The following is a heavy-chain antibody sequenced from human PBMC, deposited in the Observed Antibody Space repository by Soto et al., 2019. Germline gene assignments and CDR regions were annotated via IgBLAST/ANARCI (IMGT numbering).Heavy chain of an antibody. CDR2: MWWHGRDK. CDR3: AGEDGGERGRFTFDN. Sequence: QVQLVESGGGVVQPGGSLRLSCAASGFTFRSYVMHWVRQAPGKALERLAVMWWHGRDKFYADSGPGRLTISRDTSNNALYLQMKSLRAEETAVYYCAGEDGGERGRFTFDNLGQGELISVAS. CDR1: GFTFRSYV. J-gene: IGHJ4*02. D-gene: IGHD3-16*01. V-gene: IGHV3-33*01.